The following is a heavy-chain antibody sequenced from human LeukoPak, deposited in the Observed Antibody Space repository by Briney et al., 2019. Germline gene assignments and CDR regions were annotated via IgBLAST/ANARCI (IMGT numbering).Heavy chain of an antibody. CDR1: GFIFSNYA. J-gene: IGHJ3*01. CDR3: AKDWPSEWQQLPDYDAVDV. V-gene: IGHV3-23*01. D-gene: IGHD6-13*01. CDR2: ISDSGST. Sequence: PGRSLRLSCAASGFIFSNYAMTWVRQAPGKGLEWVSTISDSGSTFYADSVKGRFTISRDNSKNTLFLQMNGLRADDTAVYYCAKDWPSEWQQLPDYDAVDVWGQGTMVTVSS.